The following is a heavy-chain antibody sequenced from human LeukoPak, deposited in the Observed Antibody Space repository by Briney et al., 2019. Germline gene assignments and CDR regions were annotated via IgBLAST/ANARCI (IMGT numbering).Heavy chain of an antibody. CDR2: TYYRSKWYN. J-gene: IGHJ3*02. Sequence: SQTLSLTCAISGDSVSSNSAAWNWIRQSPSRGLEWLGRTYYRSKWYNDYAVSVKSRITINPDTSKNQFSLKLRSVTAADTAVYYCARADYYGSGSQRGAFDIWGQGTMVTVSS. CDR1: GDSVSSNSAA. V-gene: IGHV6-1*01. D-gene: IGHD3-10*01. CDR3: ARADYYGSGSQRGAFDI.